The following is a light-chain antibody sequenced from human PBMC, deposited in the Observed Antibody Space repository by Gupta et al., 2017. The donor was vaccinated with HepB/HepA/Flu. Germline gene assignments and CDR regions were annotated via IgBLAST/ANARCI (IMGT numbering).Light chain of an antibody. J-gene: IGKJ1*01. CDR3: QQDNNWPRT. Sequence: ETVMTQSPATLSVSPGERATLSCRASQTISTNLAWYQHKPGQAPRLLIYGASTRATDIPARFSGSGSGTKFTLTISSLQTEDFAVYYCQQDNNWPRTFGQGTKVEI. CDR2: GAS. V-gene: IGKV3-15*01. CDR1: QTISTN.